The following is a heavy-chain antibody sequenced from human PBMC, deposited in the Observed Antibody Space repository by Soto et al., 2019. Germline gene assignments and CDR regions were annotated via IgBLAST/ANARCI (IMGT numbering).Heavy chain of an antibody. D-gene: IGHD2-2*01. J-gene: IGHJ5*02. CDR2: VRGDNGHT. CDR3: AIELGYCRTATCYREWFDP. Sequence: QVQLVQSGAEVKKPGASVKVSCKASGYTFTTHGISWVRQVPGQGLEWMGWVRGDNGHTNYAPRLQGRVTMTTDTSTNTAYMELRSLRSHDTPVYYCAIELGYCRTATCYREWFDPWGQGTLVTVSS. CDR1: GYTFTTHG. V-gene: IGHV1-18*01.